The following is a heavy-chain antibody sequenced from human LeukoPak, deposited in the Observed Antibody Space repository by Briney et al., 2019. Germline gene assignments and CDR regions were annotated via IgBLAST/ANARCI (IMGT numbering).Heavy chain of an antibody. CDR3: ARWSHDSFGYYWISS. CDR1: GFTFSGHW. V-gene: IGHV3-7*01. D-gene: IGHD3-22*01. J-gene: IGHJ5*02. Sequence: GGSLRLSCAASGFTFSGHWMTWVRQAPGKGLQWVASIRQDGSVKYYVDSVQGRFIISRDNAMNSLYLQMNSLRAEDTAVYYCARWSHDSFGYYWISSWGQGTLVTVSS. CDR2: IRQDGSVK.